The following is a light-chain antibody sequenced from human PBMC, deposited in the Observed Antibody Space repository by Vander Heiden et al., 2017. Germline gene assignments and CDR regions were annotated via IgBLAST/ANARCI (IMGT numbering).Light chain of an antibody. J-gene: IGKJ2*01. Sequence: EVVMTQSPLSLPVTLGQPASISCSATQSLVSSDGNTNFPWFQQQPGQSPRRLIYKVSIRDSGVPDRFSASGSGTEFTLKISRVEAEDVGVYYCMQATHWPHTFGQGTKLEIK. CDR3: MQATHWPHT. V-gene: IGKV2-30*01. CDR1: QSLVSSDGNTN. CDR2: KVS.